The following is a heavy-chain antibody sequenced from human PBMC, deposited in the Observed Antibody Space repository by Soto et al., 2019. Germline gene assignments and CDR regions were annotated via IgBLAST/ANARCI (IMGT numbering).Heavy chain of an antibody. Sequence: SETLSLTCAVYGGSFSGYYWSWIRQPPGKGLEWIGEINHSGSTNYNPSLKSRVTISVDTSKNQFSLKLSSVTAADTTVYYCARGNTVDSGTSYYWGQGTLVTVSS. CDR2: INHSGST. V-gene: IGHV4-34*01. D-gene: IGHD1-7*01. CDR1: GGSFSGYY. J-gene: IGHJ4*02. CDR3: ARGNTVDSGTSYY.